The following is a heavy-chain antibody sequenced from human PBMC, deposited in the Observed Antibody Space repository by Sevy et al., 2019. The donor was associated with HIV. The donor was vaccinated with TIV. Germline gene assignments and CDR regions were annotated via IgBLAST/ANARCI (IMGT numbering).Heavy chain of an antibody. CDR2: IRPDGSDK. CDR3: ARGVGLDC. D-gene: IGHD1-26*01. J-gene: IGHJ4*02. Sequence: VGSLRLSCAASGFTFSPYWMTWVRQAPGKGLEWVANIRPDGSDKYYVDSVKGRFTISRDNAKNSLYLQMNGLRADDTAMYYCARGVGLDCWGQGALVTVSS. CDR1: GFTFSPYW. V-gene: IGHV3-7*01.